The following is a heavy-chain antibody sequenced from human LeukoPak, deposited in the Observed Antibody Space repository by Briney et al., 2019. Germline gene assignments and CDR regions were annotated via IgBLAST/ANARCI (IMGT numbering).Heavy chain of an antibody. CDR3: ARGPSYDSSGYYHGREDWFDP. J-gene: IGHJ5*02. Sequence: ASVKVSCKASGYTFTSYYMHWVRQAPGQGLEWMGIINPSGGSTSYAQKFQGRVTITRDTSASTAYMELSSLRSEDMAVYYCARGPSYDSSGYYHGREDWFDPWGQGTLVTVSS. D-gene: IGHD3-22*01. V-gene: IGHV1-46*01. CDR2: INPSGGST. CDR1: GYTFTSYY.